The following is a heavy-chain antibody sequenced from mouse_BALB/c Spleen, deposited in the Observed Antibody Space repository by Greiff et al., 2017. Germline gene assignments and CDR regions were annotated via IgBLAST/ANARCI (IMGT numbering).Heavy chain of an antibody. V-gene: IGHV5-12-1*01. CDR2: ISSGGGST. CDR1: GFAFSSYD. Sequence: DVQLVESGGGLVKPGGSLKLSCAASGFAFSSYDMSWVRQTPEKRLEWVAYISSGGGSTYYPDTVKGRFTISRDNAKNTLYLQMSSLKSEDTAMYYCARQWERAWFAYWGQGTLVTVSA. J-gene: IGHJ3*01. CDR3: ARQWERAWFAY. D-gene: IGHD4-1*01.